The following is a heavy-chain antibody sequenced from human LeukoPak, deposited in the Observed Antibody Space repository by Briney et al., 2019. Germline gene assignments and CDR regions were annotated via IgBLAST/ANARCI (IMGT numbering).Heavy chain of an antibody. V-gene: IGHV3-11*01. D-gene: IGHD3-16*02. CDR3: AKEGGYGELSSYFDY. Sequence: GGSLRLSCAASGFTFTDYYMSWIRQAPGKGLEWLSYISSSGSTIYYADSVKGRFTISRDNSKNTLYLQMNSLRAEDTAVYNCAKEGGYGELSSYFDYWGQGTLVTVSS. CDR2: ISSSGSTI. CDR1: GFTFTDYY. J-gene: IGHJ4*02.